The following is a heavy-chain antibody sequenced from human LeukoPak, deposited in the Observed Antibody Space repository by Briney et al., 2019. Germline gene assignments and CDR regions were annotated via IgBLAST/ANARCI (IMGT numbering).Heavy chain of an antibody. D-gene: IGHD5-24*01. J-gene: IGHJ4*02. Sequence: GGSLRLSCAASGFTFSPYPMNWVCQAPGKGLEWVSYISGGSDTIHYADSVKGRFTISRDNAKNSLYLQMNSLRAEDTAVYYCARDLGRDRYFDSWGQGTLVTVSS. V-gene: IGHV3-48*04. CDR3: ARDLGRDRYFDS. CDR2: ISGGSDTI. CDR1: GFTFSPYP.